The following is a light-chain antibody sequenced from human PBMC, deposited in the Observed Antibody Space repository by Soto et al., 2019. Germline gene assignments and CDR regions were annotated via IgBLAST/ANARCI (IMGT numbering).Light chain of an antibody. CDR1: QSVGSSS. V-gene: IGKV3-20*01. CDR2: DAS. CDR3: QHYGGSPPRYT. Sequence: EIVLTQSPDTLSLSPGERATLSCRASQSVGSSSLAWYQQKPGQAPRLLLYDASSRATDIPDRFSGSGSGAAFTLTIRRLEPDDFAVYSCQHYGGSPPRYTFGQGTKLEIK. J-gene: IGKJ2*01.